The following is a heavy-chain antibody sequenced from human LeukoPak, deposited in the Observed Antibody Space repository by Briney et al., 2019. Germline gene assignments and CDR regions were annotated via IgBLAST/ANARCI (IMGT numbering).Heavy chain of an antibody. CDR2: ISGSGGST. V-gene: IGHV3-23*01. Sequence: GGSLRLSCAASGFTFSSYAMSWVRQAPGKGLEWVSAISGSGGSTYYADSVKGRFTISRDNSKNTLYLQMNSLRAEDTALYYCAKGVGSSWRYYFDYWGQGTLVTVSS. J-gene: IGHJ4*02. CDR1: GFTFSSYA. D-gene: IGHD6-13*01. CDR3: AKGVGSSWRYYFDY.